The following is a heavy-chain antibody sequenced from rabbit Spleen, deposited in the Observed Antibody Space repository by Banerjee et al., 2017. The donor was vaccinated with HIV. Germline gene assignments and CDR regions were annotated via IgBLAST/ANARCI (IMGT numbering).Heavy chain of an antibody. V-gene: IGHV1S40*01. CDR2: IAGSSSAFT. Sequence: QSLEESGGDLVKPGASLTLTCTASGFSFSSSDYMCWVRQAPGKGLEWISCIAGSSSAFTYSATWAKGRFTCSKTSSTTVTLQMTSLTVADTATYFCARGFASSSGYYLNLWGPGTLVTVS. D-gene: IGHD1-1*01. CDR3: ARGFASSSGYYLNL. J-gene: IGHJ4*01. CDR1: GFSFSSSDY.